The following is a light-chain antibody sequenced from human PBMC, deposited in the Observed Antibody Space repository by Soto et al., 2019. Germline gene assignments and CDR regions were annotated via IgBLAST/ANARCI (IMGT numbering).Light chain of an antibody. J-gene: IGKJ5*01. V-gene: IGKV1-12*01. CDR2: GAS. Sequence: DIQMTQSPCSVSASVGDRVTITCRASQDVGKWLAWYQQKPGKAPTLLIHGASSLQSGVPSRYSGSGHGTDFTLTISSLQPEDFATYYCQQANSFPITFGQGTRLEIK. CDR1: QDVGKW. CDR3: QQANSFPIT.